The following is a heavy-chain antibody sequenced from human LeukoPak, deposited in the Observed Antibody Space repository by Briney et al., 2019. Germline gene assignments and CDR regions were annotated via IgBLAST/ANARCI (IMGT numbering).Heavy chain of an antibody. J-gene: IGHJ4*02. CDR3: ARDQDSSSSGDY. V-gene: IGHV1-69*04. CDR2: IIPIFGIA. CDR1: GGTFSSYA. Sequence: SVKVSCKASGGTFSSYAISWVRQAPGQGLEWMGRIIPIFGIANYAQKFQGRVTITEDKSTGTAYMELSSLRSEDTAVYYCARDQDSSSSGDYWGQGTLVTVSS. D-gene: IGHD6-13*01.